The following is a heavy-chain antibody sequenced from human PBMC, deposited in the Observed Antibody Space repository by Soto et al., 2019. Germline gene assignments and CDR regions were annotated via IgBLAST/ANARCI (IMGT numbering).Heavy chain of an antibody. V-gene: IGHV5-51*01. CDR3: METLTPMDV. CDR2: IYPGDSDT. Sequence: PGESLKISCKGSGYSFTSYWIGWVRQMPGKGLELMGIIYPGDSDTRYSPSFQGQVTISADKSISTAYLQMASLTTEDTAIYYCMETLTPMDVWGQGTTVTVSS. J-gene: IGHJ6*02. D-gene: IGHD4-17*01. CDR1: GYSFTSYW.